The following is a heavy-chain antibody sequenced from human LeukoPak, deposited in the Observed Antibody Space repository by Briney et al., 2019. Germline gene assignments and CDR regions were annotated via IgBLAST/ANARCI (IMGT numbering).Heavy chain of an antibody. J-gene: IGHJ3*02. D-gene: IGHD3-22*01. CDR2: IKQDGREK. CDR1: VFTFSSYW. V-gene: IGHV3-7*01. Sequence: GGSLRLSCAASVFTFSSYWMSWVRQAPGKGLEGVANIKQDGREKYYVDSVKGRLTISRDNAKNSLYLQMNSLRAEDTAVYYCARDKVYYDSSGYYYSSGDAFDIWGQGTMVTVSS. CDR3: ARDKVYYDSSGYYYSSGDAFDI.